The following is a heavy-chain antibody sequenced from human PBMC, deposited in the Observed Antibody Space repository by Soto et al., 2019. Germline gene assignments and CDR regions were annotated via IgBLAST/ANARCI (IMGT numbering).Heavy chain of an antibody. D-gene: IGHD1-20*01. V-gene: IGHV4-59*01. Sequence: TETLSLTCTVSGGSLSTYYWSWIRQPPGKGLEWIVYMSYSGSSNYNPSLKSRVTMSVDTSKNQVSLKLSSVTAADTAVYYCAKTRITSTAATFDPWGQGTLVTVSS. CDR3: AKTRITSTAATFDP. J-gene: IGHJ5*02. CDR1: GGSLSTYY. CDR2: MSYSGSS.